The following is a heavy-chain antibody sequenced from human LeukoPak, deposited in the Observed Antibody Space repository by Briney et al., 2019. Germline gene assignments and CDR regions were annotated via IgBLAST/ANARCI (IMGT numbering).Heavy chain of an antibody. V-gene: IGHV3-23*01. CDR3: AKVPFDWLLYFDY. Sequence: GGPLRLSCAASGFTFSSYAMSWVRQAPGKGLEWVSAISGSGGSTYYADSVKGRFTISRDNSKNTLYLQMNSLRAEDTAVYYCAKVPFDWLLYFDYWGQGTLVTVSS. J-gene: IGHJ4*02. CDR1: GFTFSSYA. CDR2: ISGSGGST. D-gene: IGHD3-9*01.